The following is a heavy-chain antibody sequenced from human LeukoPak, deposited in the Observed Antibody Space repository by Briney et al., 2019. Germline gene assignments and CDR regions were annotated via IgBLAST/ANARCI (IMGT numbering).Heavy chain of an antibody. CDR3: ARGGGGPYFDY. V-gene: IGHV4-59*01. J-gene: IGHJ4*02. D-gene: IGHD3-10*01. CDR2: IYYSGST. Sequence: SETLSLTCTVSGGSISSYYWSWIRQPPGKGLEWIGYIYYSGSTNYNPSLKSRVTISVDTSKNQFSLKLSSVTAVDTAVYYCARGGGGPYFDYWGQGTLVTVSS. CDR1: GGSISSYY.